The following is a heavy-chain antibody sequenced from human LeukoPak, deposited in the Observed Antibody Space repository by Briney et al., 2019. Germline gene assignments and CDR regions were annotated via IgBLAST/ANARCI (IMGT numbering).Heavy chain of an antibody. CDR1: GFTFSGSA. Sequence: GGSLRLSCAASGFTFSGSAMHWVRQASGKGLEWVGRIRSKANSYATAYAASVKGRFTISRDDSKNTVYLQMNSLKTEDTAVYYCTRLTTTVTAYWGQGTLVTVSS. CDR3: TRLTTTVTAY. J-gene: IGHJ4*02. D-gene: IGHD4-11*01. CDR2: IRSKANSYAT. V-gene: IGHV3-73*01.